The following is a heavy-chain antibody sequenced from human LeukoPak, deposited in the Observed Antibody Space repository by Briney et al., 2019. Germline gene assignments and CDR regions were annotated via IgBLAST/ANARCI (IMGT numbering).Heavy chain of an antibody. CDR2: IDPSDSYT. V-gene: IGHV5-10-1*01. Sequence: GESLRISCKGSGYSFTSYWISWVRQMPGKGLEWMGRIDPSDSYTNYSPSFQGHVTISADKSISTAYLQWSSLKASDTAMYYCARHEVSTVTTVGAFDIWGQRTMVTVSS. D-gene: IGHD4-17*01. CDR3: ARHEVSTVTTVGAFDI. J-gene: IGHJ3*02. CDR1: GYSFTSYW.